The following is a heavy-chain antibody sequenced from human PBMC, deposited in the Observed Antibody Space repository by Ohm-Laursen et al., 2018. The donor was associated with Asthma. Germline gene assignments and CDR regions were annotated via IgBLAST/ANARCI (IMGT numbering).Heavy chain of an antibody. CDR1: GGTLGTSV. D-gene: IGHD3-22*01. J-gene: IGHJ4*02. CDR3: ARNTYYYDSSGLALDY. CDR2: IIPIFGTA. Sequence: GSSVKVSCKSLGGTLGTSVISWVRQAPGQGLEWMGGIIPIFGTANYAQKFQGRVTVTADESTSTAYMELSSLRSEDTAVYYCARNTYYYDSSGLALDYWGQGTLATVSS. V-gene: IGHV1-69*01.